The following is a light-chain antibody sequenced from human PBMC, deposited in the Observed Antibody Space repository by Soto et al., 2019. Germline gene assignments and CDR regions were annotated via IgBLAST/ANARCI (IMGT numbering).Light chain of an antibody. CDR3: QQRSNWPRT. CDR1: QSVSSY. V-gene: IGKV3-11*01. J-gene: IGKJ1*01. Sequence: EIVLTQSPATLSLSPGERATLSCRASQSVSSYLAWYQQKPGQAPRLLIYDASNRATGIPARLSGSGSGTDFILTISSLEPEDFAVYYCQQRSNWPRTFGQGTKVDIK. CDR2: DAS.